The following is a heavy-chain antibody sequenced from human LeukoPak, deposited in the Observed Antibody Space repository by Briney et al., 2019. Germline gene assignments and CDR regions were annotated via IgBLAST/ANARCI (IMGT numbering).Heavy chain of an antibody. Sequence: GGSLRLSCAASGFTFSLSAMTWVRQAPGKGLECVSTTSNSGGTTYYADSVKGRFSISRDNSKNTLSLEMSSLRTEDTAIYYCAKESFRPALLDFWGQGSLVTVSS. CDR2: TSNSGGTT. D-gene: IGHD2-21*01. CDR1: GFTFSLSA. V-gene: IGHV3-23*01. CDR3: AKESFRPALLDF. J-gene: IGHJ4*02.